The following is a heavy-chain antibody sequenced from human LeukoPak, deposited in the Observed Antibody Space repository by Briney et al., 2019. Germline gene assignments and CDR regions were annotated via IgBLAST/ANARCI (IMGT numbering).Heavy chain of an antibody. V-gene: IGHV4-59*01. J-gene: IGHJ2*01. CDR2: IYYGGST. Sequence: KPSETLSLTCTVSGGSISSYYWSWIRQPPGKGLEWIGYIYYGGSTNYNPSLKSRVTISVDTSKNQFSLKLSSVTAADTAVYYCARVTVVAATGYFDLWGRGTLVTVSS. CDR1: GGSISSYY. CDR3: ARVTVVAATGYFDL. D-gene: IGHD2-15*01.